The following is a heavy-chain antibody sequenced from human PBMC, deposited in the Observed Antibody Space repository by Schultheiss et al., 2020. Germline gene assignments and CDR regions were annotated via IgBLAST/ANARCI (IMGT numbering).Heavy chain of an antibody. CDR1: GFTFSNYA. J-gene: IGHJ5*02. Sequence: GGSLRLSCVASGFTFSNYAMNWVRQASGKGLEWVSSISGSGGSTYYADSVKGRFTISRDNSKNTLYLQMNSLRAEDTAIYYCAKESSSNYLGWFDPWGQGTLVTVSS. V-gene: IGHV3-23*01. CDR2: ISGSGGST. CDR3: AKESSSNYLGWFDP. D-gene: IGHD3-22*01.